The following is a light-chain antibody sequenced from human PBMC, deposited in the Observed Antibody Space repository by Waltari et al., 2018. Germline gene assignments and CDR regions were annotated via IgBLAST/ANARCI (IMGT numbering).Light chain of an antibody. Sequence: DIQMTKSPSTLSASVGDRVTITCRASQSISNWLDWYQQKPGKAHKLMIYKSSILVDGVPSRFNGIGSVTHFTLTITSLQPDYFATYYCQQYDSYRTFDQGTKVDIK. V-gene: IGKV1-5*03. CDR3: QQYDSYRT. CDR2: KSS. J-gene: IGKJ1*01. CDR1: QSISNW.